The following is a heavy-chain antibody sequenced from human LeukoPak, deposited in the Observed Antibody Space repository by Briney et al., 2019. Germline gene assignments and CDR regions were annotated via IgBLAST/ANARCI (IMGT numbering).Heavy chain of an antibody. J-gene: IGHJ6*03. CDR2: INHSGST. CDR3: ARPRGSGRPYYYMDV. Sequence: SETLSLTCAVYGGSFSGYYWSWIRQPPGKGLEWIGEINHSGSTNYNPSLKSRVTISVDTSKNQFSLKLSSVTAADTAVYYCARPRGSGRPYYYMDVWGKGTTVTVSS. CDR1: GGSFSGYY. D-gene: IGHD3-3*01. V-gene: IGHV4-34*01.